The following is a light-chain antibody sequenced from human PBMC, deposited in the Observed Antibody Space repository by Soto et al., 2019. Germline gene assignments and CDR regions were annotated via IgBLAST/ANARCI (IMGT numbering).Light chain of an antibody. V-gene: IGLV2-8*01. CDR2: EVT. CDR3: SSFVAGNNYWV. J-gene: IGLJ3*02. CDR1: SSDAGGYDY. Sequence: QSALTQPPSASGSPGRSVTISCTRTSSDAGGYDYVSWFQQHPGKAPKLIIYEVTKRPSSVPDRFSASKSGNTASLTVSGLQAEDEADYYCSSFVAGNNYWVFGGGTKVTVL.